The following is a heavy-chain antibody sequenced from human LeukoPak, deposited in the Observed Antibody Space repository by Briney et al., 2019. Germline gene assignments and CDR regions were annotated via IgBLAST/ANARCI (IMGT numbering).Heavy chain of an antibody. J-gene: IGHJ4*02. CDR2: IKSKTDGGTT. D-gene: IGHD3-10*01. CDR3: TTDLVWFGEVN. CDR1: GFTFSSYG. V-gene: IGHV3-15*01. Sequence: GRSLRLSCAASGFTFSSYGMHWVRQAPGKGLEWVGRIKSKTDGGTTDYAAPVKGRFTTSRDDSKNTLYLQMNSLKTEDTAVYYCTTDLVWFGEVNWGQGTLVTVSS.